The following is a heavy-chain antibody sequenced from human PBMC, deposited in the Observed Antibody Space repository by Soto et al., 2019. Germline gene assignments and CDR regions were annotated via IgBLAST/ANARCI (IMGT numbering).Heavy chain of an antibody. V-gene: IGHV4-39*01. D-gene: IGHD3-10*01. CDR2: IYYSGST. Sequence: SETLSLTCTVSGGSISSSSYYWGWIRQPPGKGLEWIGSIYYSGSTYYNPSLKSRVTMSVDTSKNQFSLKLSSVTAADTAVYYCARQFTMVRGVIPSNFDYWGQGTLVTVSS. CDR1: GGSISSSSYY. CDR3: ARQFTMVRGVIPSNFDY. J-gene: IGHJ4*02.